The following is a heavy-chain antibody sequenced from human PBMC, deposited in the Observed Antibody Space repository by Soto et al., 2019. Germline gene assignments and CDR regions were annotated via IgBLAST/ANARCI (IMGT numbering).Heavy chain of an antibody. CDR2: ILSVSDGDRT. J-gene: IGHJ4*02. CDR3: CTYDYIRGNYRYRWAF. D-gene: IGHD3-16*02. Sequence: EVQLVESGGGFVKPGGSLRLSCAASGITFSNSWMSWVHQPPGEGLEWVARILSVSDGDRTDYAAPVKGRFTISRDDSENTLYLEMNSLRIEDTGVYYCCTYDYIRGNYRYRWAFRGQGTRVTVSS. V-gene: IGHV3-15*01. CDR1: GITFSNSW.